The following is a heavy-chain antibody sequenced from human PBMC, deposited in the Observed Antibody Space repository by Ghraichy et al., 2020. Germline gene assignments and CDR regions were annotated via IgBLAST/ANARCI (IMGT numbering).Heavy chain of an antibody. Sequence: ESLNISCAASGFSFSSYAMSWVRQAPGKGLEWVSAISGSGGSTYYADSVKGRFTISRDNSKNTLYLQMNSLRAEDTAVYYCAKDRGRIVGAGRYWCYFVLWGRGPLVTVSS. V-gene: IGHV3-23*01. CDR3: AKDRGRIVGAGRYWCYFVL. CDR2: ISGSGGST. D-gene: IGHD1-26*01. CDR1: GFSFSSYA. J-gene: IGHJ2*01.